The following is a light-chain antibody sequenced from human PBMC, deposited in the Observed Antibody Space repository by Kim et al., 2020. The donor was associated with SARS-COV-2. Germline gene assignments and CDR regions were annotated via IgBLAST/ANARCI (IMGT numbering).Light chain of an antibody. Sequence: SVKRTGNLSSGHSSYAIAWHQQQPEKGPRYLMKLNSDGSHSKGDGIPDRFSGSSSGAERYLTISSLQSEDEADYYCQTWGTGIRVFGGGTKLTVL. J-gene: IGLJ3*02. CDR1: SGHSSYA. CDR3: QTWGTGIRV. CDR2: LNSDGSH. V-gene: IGLV4-69*01.